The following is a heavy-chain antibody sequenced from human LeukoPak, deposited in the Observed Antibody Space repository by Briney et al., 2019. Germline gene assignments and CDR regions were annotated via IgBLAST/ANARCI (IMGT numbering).Heavy chain of an antibody. CDR3: TRSGRGGAFDI. V-gene: IGHV3-74*01. CDR2: IYSGGGRT. J-gene: IGHJ3*02. CDR1: GFTFSSYW. Sequence: GGPLRLSCAASGFTFSSYWMHWVRQAPGKGLVGVSRIYSGGGRTDYPDSVKGRFTISGENAKNTLYLQMNSLRDEDTAVYYCTRSGRGGAFDIWGQGTRVTVSS. D-gene: IGHD1-26*01.